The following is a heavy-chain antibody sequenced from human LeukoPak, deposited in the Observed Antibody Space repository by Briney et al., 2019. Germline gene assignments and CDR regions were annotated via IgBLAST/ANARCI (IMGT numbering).Heavy chain of an antibody. V-gene: IGHV1-69*13. CDR2: IIPIFGTA. Sequence: RASVKVSCKASGYTFTGYYMHWVRQAPGQGLEWMGGIIPIFGTANYAQKFQGRVTITADESTSTAYMELSSLRSEDTAVYYCARELRGIVVVTDRSGGPYNWFDPWGQGTLVTVSS. J-gene: IGHJ5*02. CDR3: ARELRGIVVVTDRSGGPYNWFDP. D-gene: IGHD2-21*02. CDR1: GYTFTGYY.